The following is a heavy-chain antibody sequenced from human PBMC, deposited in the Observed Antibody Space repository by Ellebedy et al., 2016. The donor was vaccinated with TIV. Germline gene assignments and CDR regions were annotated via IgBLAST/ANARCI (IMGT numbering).Heavy chain of an antibody. V-gene: IGHV4-39*01. CDR1: GGFVNSSRHY. Sequence: MPSETLSLTCDVSGGFVNSSRHYWAWIRQPPGKGLEWIGSVYYSGSPYYNPSLKSRVTMSVDTSKNQFSLKLTSVTAADTATYFCARRALSNWFFDYWGQGTLVTVSS. CDR2: VYYSGSP. D-gene: IGHD1-20*01. CDR3: ARRALSNWFFDY. J-gene: IGHJ4*02.